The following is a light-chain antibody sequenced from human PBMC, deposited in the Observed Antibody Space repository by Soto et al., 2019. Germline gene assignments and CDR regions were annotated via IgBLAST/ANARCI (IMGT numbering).Light chain of an antibody. CDR1: SSNIGSYT. CDR3: AAWDDSLNGVA. Sequence: QAVVTQPPSASETPGQRVTISCSGSSSNIGSYTVSWYQQFPGAAPKLLIQRNNQRPSGVPDRFSGSKSGTSASLAISGLQSDDEANYYCAAWDDSLNGVAFGGGTKVTVL. CDR2: RNN. J-gene: IGLJ2*01. V-gene: IGLV1-44*01.